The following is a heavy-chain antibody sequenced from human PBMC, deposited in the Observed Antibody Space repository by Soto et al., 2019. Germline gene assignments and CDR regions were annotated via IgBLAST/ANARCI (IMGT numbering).Heavy chain of an antibody. D-gene: IGHD3-10*01. CDR2: IYYSGST. CDR1: GGSISSYY. J-gene: IGHJ6*03. Sequence: SETLSLTCTVSGGSISSYYWSWIRQPPGKGLEWIGYIYYSGSTNYNPPLKSRVTISVDTSKNQFSLKLSSVTAADTAVYYCARDGWFGGNYYYYMDVWGKGTTVTVSS. CDR3: ARDGWFGGNYYYYMDV. V-gene: IGHV4-59*01.